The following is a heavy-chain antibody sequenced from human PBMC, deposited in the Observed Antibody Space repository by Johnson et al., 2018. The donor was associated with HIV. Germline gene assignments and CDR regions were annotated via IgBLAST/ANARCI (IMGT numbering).Heavy chain of an antibody. V-gene: IGHV3-11*06. CDR3: ARDSPRAAAGLLIGAFDI. D-gene: IGHD6-13*01. J-gene: IGHJ3*02. Sequence: QVQLVESGGGLVKPGGSLRLSCAASGFTFSDYYMSWIRQAPGKGLEWVSYIGGSTYYADSVKGRFTISRDNSKNTLYLQMNSLRAEDTAVYYCARDSPRAAAGLLIGAFDIWGQGTMVTVSS. CDR2: IGGST. CDR1: GFTFSDYY.